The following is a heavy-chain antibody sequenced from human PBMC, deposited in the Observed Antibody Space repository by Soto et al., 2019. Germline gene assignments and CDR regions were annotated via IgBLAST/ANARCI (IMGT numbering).Heavy chain of an antibody. CDR3: AKDLSVQDYYYYYMDV. CDR1: GFTFSSYA. D-gene: IGHD1-1*01. V-gene: IGHV3-23*01. Sequence: PGGSLRLSCAASGFTFSSYAMNWVRQAPGKGLEWVSGISGSGGSTYYADSVKGRFTISRDNSKNTLSLQMNSLRAEDTALYYCAKDLSVQDYYYYYMDVWGKGTTVTVSS. J-gene: IGHJ6*03. CDR2: ISGSGGST.